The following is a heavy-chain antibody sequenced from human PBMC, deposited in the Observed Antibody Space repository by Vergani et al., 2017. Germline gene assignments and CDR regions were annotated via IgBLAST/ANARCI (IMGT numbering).Heavy chain of an antibody. Sequence: EVQLLESGGGLVQPGGSLRLSCAASGFTFSSYAMRWVRQAQGKGLEWVSAISGSGGSTYYADSVKGRFTISRDNSKNTLYLQKNSLRAEDTAVYYCAKDTYYYDSSGYYSVDAFDIWGQGTMVTVSS. CDR2: ISGSGGST. CDR3: AKDTYYYDSSGYYSVDAFDI. D-gene: IGHD3-22*01. CDR1: GFTFSSYA. J-gene: IGHJ3*02. V-gene: IGHV3-23*01.